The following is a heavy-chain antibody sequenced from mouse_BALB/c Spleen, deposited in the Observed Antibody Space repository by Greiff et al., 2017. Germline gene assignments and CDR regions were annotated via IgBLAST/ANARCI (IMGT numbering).Heavy chain of an antibody. CDR3: ARDQDGRSYERVWFAY. J-gene: IGHJ3*01. V-gene: IGHV2-6-7*01. Sequence: VQLVESGPGLVAPSQSLSITCTVSGFSLTGYGVNWVRQPPGKGLEWLGMIWGDGSTDYNSALKSRLSISKDNSKSQVFLKMNSLQTDDTARYYCARDQDGRSYERVWFAYWGQGTLVTVSA. D-gene: IGHD1-1*01. CDR2: IWGDGST. CDR1: GFSLTGYG.